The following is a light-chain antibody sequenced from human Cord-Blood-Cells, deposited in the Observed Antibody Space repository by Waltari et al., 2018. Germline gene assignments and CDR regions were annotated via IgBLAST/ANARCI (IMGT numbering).Light chain of an antibody. Sequence: DIQMTQSPSSLSASVGDRVTITCRASQSISSYLNWYQQKPGKAPKLLIYAASSLQSVVPSRFSGSGSVTDFTLTISSLQPEDFATYYCQQRYSTPYTFGQGTKLEIK. CDR2: AAS. CDR1: QSISSY. V-gene: IGKV1-39*01. CDR3: QQRYSTPYT. J-gene: IGKJ2*01.